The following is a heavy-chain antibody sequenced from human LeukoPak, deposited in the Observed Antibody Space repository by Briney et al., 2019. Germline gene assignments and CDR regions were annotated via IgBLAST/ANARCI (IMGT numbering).Heavy chain of an antibody. Sequence: GGSLRLSCAASGFTVSSNYMSWVRQAPGKGLEWVSYISSSGSTIYYADSVKGRFTISRDNAKNSLYLQMNSLRAEDTAVYYCARDSSSWSFDYWGQGTLVTVSS. CDR2: ISSSGSTI. CDR3: ARDSSSWSFDY. CDR1: GFTVSSNY. V-gene: IGHV3-11*04. J-gene: IGHJ4*02. D-gene: IGHD6-13*01.